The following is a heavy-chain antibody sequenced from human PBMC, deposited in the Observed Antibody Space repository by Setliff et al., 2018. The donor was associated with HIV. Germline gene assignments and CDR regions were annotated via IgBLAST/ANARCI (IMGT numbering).Heavy chain of an antibody. V-gene: IGHV3-48*01. D-gene: IGHD2-2*01. Sequence: GESPKISCAASGFTFSSYSMSWVRQAPGKGLEWVSYITSSSDTIYYADSVKGRFTISRDNARNSLYLQMNSLRAEDTAVYYCARASFPRYCSITSCFEKGWFDPWGQGTLVTVSS. CDR3: ARASFPRYCSITSCFEKGWFDP. CDR2: ITSSSDTI. CDR1: GFTFSSYS. J-gene: IGHJ5*02.